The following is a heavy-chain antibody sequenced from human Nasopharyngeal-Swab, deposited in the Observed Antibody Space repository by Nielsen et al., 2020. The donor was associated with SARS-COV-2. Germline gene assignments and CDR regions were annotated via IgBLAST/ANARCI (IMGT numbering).Heavy chain of an antibody. J-gene: IGHJ6*02. CDR1: GFTLGSYA. CDR2: IYSGGLNK. D-gene: IGHD6-19*01. Sequence: GESLKISCAASGFTLGSYAMTRVRQAPGKGQERGAIIYSGGLNKYYADSVKGRFTISRDNSKNTLSLQMNSLRAEDTAIYYCAKDRGVAVAGPFYYYGLDVWGQGTTVTVSS. V-gene: IGHV3-23*03. CDR3: AKDRGVAVAGPFYYYGLDV.